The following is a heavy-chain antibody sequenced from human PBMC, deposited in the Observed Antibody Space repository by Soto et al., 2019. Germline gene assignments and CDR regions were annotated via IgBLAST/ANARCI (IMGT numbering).Heavy chain of an antibody. CDR3: VRCRLQPNWVDP. CDR2: INHSGNT. Sequence: SETLSLTCAVYGGSFSGYYWSWIRQPPGKGLEWIGEINHSGNTNYNPSLKSRVTISVDTSKNQFSLKLSSVTAADTAVYYCVRCRLQPNWVDPGGQGALVTVSS. V-gene: IGHV4-34*01. CDR1: GGSFSGYY. J-gene: IGHJ5*02. D-gene: IGHD4-4*01.